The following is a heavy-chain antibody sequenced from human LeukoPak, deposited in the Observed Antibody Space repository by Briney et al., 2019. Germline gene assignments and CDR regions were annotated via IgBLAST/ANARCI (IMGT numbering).Heavy chain of an antibody. Sequence: GGSLRLSCAASGFTFSSYSMNWVRQAPGKGLEWVSYISSDSRTIYYADSVKGRFTISRDNAKTSLYLQMKSLGDDETTVHYCLWYGCRTSYITNYFDCWGQGTLVTVSS. V-gene: IGHV3-48*02. CDR3: LWYGCRTSYITNYFDC. CDR2: ISSDSRTI. CDR1: GFTFSSYS. D-gene: IGHD2-21*01. J-gene: IGHJ4*02.